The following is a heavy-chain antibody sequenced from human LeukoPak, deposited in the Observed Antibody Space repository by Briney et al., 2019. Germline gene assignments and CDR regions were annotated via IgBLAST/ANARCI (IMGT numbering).Heavy chain of an antibody. J-gene: IGHJ4*02. CDR1: GGSISSGGYY. Sequence: SQTLSLTCTVSGGSISSGGYYWSWIRQHPGKGLEWIGYIYYSGSTYYNPSLKSRVTISVDTSKNQFSLKLSSVTAADTAVYYCARVITHTYYFDYWDQGTLVTVSS. CDR2: IYYSGST. D-gene: IGHD3-16*02. CDR3: ARVITHTYYFDY. V-gene: IGHV4-31*03.